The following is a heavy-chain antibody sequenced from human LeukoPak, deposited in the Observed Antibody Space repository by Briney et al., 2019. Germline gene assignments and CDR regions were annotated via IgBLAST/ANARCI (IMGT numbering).Heavy chain of an antibody. CDR2: KYYSGSA. V-gene: IGHV4-31*03. CDR1: GVSVSDGRYY. Sequence: SQTLSLTCNVSGVSVSDGRYYWTWIRQHPGKGLEWIGYKYYSGSAKYNLSLKSRLTISIDTSKNQFSLQLSSVTAADTATYYCATPYCSSISCLDVFNMWGQGTRVTVSS. D-gene: IGHD2-2*01. J-gene: IGHJ3*02. CDR3: ATPYCSSISCLDVFNM.